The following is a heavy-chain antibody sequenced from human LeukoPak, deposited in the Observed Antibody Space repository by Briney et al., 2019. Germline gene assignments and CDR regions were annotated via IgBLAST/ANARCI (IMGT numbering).Heavy chain of an antibody. J-gene: IGHJ4*02. CDR3: ARALGYCSSTSCYTSLDY. V-gene: IGHV1-18*01. CDR1: GYTFTSYG. Sequence: GASVKVSCKASGYTFTSYGISWVRQAPGQGLEWMGWISAYNGNTNYAQKLQGRVTMTTDTSTSTAYMELSSLRSEDTAVYYCARALGYCSSTSCYTSLDYWGQGTLVTVSS. D-gene: IGHD2-2*02. CDR2: ISAYNGNT.